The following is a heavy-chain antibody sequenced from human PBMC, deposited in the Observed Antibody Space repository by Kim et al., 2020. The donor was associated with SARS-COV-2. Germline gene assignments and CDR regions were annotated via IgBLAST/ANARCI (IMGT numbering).Heavy chain of an antibody. J-gene: IGHJ4*02. D-gene: IGHD3-9*01. Sequence: GGSLRLSCAASGFTFSSYGMHWVRQAPGKGLEWVAVIWYDGSNKYYADSVKGRFTISRDNSKNTLYLQMNNLRAEDTAVYYCARAKNLVLRYFDWPIDYWGQGTLVTVSS. CDR2: IWYDGSNK. V-gene: IGHV3-33*01. CDR3: ARAKNLVLRYFDWPIDY. CDR1: GFTFSSYG.